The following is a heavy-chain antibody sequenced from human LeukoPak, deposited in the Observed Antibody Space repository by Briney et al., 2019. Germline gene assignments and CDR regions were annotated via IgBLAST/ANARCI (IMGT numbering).Heavy chain of an antibody. J-gene: IGHJ6*02. CDR2: IIPVLNIT. Sequence: ASVKVSCKASGGTFSSSAITWVRQAPGQGLEWMGRIIPVLNITNYAQKFQRRVTITADTSTSTAYMELSSLSSQETAVYYCARDQGLTAPPPYGLDVWGQGTTVTVSS. CDR1: GGTFSSSA. V-gene: IGHV1-69*04. CDR3: ARDQGLTAPPPYGLDV. D-gene: IGHD5-18*01.